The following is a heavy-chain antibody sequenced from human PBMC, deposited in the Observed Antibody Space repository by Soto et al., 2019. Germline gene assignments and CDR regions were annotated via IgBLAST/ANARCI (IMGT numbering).Heavy chain of an antibody. Sequence: SVKVSCKASGFTFTSSAVQWVRQARGQRLEWIGWIVVGSGNTNYAQKFQERVTITRDMSTSTAYMELSSLRSEDTAVYYCAARANSGWQTDFDYWGQGTLVTVSS. CDR3: AARANSGWQTDFDY. J-gene: IGHJ4*02. CDR2: IVVGSGNT. CDR1: GFTFTSSA. V-gene: IGHV1-58*01. D-gene: IGHD6-19*01.